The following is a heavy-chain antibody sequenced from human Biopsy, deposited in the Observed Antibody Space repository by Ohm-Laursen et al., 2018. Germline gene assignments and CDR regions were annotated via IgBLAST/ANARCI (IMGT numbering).Heavy chain of an antibody. Sequence: ASVKVSCNASGDAFLGYYLHWVRQAPGQGLEWMGSIYPNSGDTDFAQKFQGRVSMTRDTSVSRAYLELSSLRSDDTAIYYCARDLLEWSLPSWGQGTLVTVSS. J-gene: IGHJ4*02. D-gene: IGHD3-3*01. CDR1: GDAFLGYY. CDR2: IYPNSGDT. V-gene: IGHV1-2*02. CDR3: ARDLLEWSLPS.